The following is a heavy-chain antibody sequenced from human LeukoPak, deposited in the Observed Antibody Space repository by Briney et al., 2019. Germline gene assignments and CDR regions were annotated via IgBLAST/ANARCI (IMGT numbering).Heavy chain of an antibody. CDR1: GGSISSYY. CDR2: ICYSGST. D-gene: IGHD3-3*01. Sequence: PSETLSLTCTVSGGSISSYYWSWIRQPPGKGLEWIGYICYSGSTNYNPSLKSRVTISVDTSKNQFSLKLSSVTAVDTAVYYCASTYYDFWSGYSYGMDVWGQGTTVTVSS. CDR3: ASTYYDFWSGYSYGMDV. V-gene: IGHV4-59*01. J-gene: IGHJ6*02.